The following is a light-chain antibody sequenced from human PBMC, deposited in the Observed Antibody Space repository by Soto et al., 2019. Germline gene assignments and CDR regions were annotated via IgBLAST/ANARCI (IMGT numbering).Light chain of an antibody. V-gene: IGLV2-14*01. CDR3: SSYTSSSTLVV. Sequence: QSALTQPASVSGSPGQSITISCTGTSSDIGDSNYNYVSWYQHHPGKAPKLMIYDVSNRPSGVSNRFSGSKSGNTASLTISGLQAEDEADYFCSSYTSSSTLVVFGGGTKVTVL. CDR1: SSDIGDSNYNY. J-gene: IGLJ2*01. CDR2: DVS.